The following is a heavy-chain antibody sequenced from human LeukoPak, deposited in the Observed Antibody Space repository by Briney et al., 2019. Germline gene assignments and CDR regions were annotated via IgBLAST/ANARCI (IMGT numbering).Heavy chain of an antibody. Sequence: GGSLRLSCAASGFTFSSYWMSWVRQAPGKGLEWVSSISPRGDKTYYPDSVKGRFTISRDNSKHMLYLQMNTLRADDTAIYYCAKDRDYGGNSRGIDYFDYWGQGTLVTVSS. CDR2: ISPRGDKT. CDR1: GFTFSSYW. CDR3: AKDRDYGGNSRGIDYFDY. D-gene: IGHD4-23*01. V-gene: IGHV3-23*01. J-gene: IGHJ4*02.